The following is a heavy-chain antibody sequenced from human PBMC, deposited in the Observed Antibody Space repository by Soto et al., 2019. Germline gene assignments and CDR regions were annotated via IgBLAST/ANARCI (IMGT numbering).Heavy chain of an antibody. CDR3: AKDRTRHPFGELLAPPY. J-gene: IGHJ4*02. Sequence: GGSLRLSCAASGFTFSSYAMSWVRQAPGKGLEWVSAISGSGGSTYYADSVKGRFTISRDNSKNTLYLQMNSLRAEDTAVYYCAKDRTRHPFGELLAPPYWGQGTLVTVSS. D-gene: IGHD3-10*01. V-gene: IGHV3-23*01. CDR2: ISGSGGST. CDR1: GFTFSSYA.